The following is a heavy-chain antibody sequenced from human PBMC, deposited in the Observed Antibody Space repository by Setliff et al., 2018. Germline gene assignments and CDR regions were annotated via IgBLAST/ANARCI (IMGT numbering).Heavy chain of an antibody. CDR1: GVTFTKAW. CDR2: IKSAADGGTI. D-gene: IGHD3-10*01. J-gene: IGHJ4*02. V-gene: IGHV3-15*01. CDR3: TTDWSRGDSGNYLRLDY. Sequence: GGSLRLSCAASGVTFTKAWMSLVRQAPGKGLEWVGRIKSAADGGTIEYVAAVNGRFTVSRDDSKNTLFMQMNSLKTEDTALYYCTTDWSRGDSGNYLRLDYWGPGTLVTVSS.